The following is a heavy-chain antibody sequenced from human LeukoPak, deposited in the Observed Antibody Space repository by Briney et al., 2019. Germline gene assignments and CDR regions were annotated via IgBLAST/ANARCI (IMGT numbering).Heavy chain of an antibody. Sequence: PSETLSLTCTVSGYSISSGYYWGWIRQPPGKGLEWIGSIYHSGSTYYNPSLKSRVTISVDRSKNQFSLKLSSVTAADTAVYYCARGWQQLASYNWFDPWGQGTLVTVSS. D-gene: IGHD6-13*01. CDR3: ARGWQQLASYNWFDP. CDR1: GYSISSGYY. V-gene: IGHV4-38-2*02. J-gene: IGHJ5*02. CDR2: IYHSGST.